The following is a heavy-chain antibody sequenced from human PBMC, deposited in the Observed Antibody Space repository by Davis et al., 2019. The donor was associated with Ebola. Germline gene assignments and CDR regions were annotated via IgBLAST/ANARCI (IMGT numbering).Heavy chain of an antibody. CDR2: IIPIFGAA. CDR3: ATDPVGSGWKPFDY. D-gene: IGHD6-19*01. J-gene: IGHJ4*02. Sequence: AASVMVSCKASGYTFTSYAMHWVRQPPGQGLEWVGGIIPIFGAANYAQKFQGRVTITADKSTSTVYMELSRLRSDDTAVYYCATDPVGSGWKPFDYWGQGTLVTVSS. V-gene: IGHV1-69*06. CDR1: GYTFTSYA.